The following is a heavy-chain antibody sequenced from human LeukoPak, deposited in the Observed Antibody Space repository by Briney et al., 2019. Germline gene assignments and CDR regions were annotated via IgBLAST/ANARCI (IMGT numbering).Heavy chain of an antibody. CDR2: INSDGSIT. CDR3: ARDAVDTANAV. Sequence: GGSLRLSCAASGFTFTTYWMHWVRQAPGKGLVWVSHINSDGSITSYADSVKGRFTISRDNAKNTLYLQMNSLRAEDTAVYYCARDAVDTANAVWGQGTTVTASS. V-gene: IGHV3-74*01. D-gene: IGHD5-18*01. J-gene: IGHJ6*02. CDR1: GFTFTTYW.